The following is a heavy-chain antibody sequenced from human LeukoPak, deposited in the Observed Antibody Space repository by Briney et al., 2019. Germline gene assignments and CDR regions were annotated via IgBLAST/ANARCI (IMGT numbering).Heavy chain of an antibody. V-gene: IGHV4-34*01. CDR3: ARVAVRIAAHLGDAFDI. D-gene: IGHD6-6*01. Sequence: SETLSLTCAVYGGSFSASYWSWIRQPPGKGLEWIGEINHSGSTNYNPSLKSRVTISVDTSKNQFSLKLSSVTAADTAVYYCARVAVRIAAHLGDAFDIWGQGTMVTVSS. CDR1: GGSFSASY. CDR2: INHSGST. J-gene: IGHJ3*02.